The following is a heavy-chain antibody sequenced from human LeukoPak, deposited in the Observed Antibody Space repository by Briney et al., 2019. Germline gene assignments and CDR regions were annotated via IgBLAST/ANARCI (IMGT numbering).Heavy chain of an antibody. CDR1: GDSISSHNW. CDR2: VYHSGST. Sequence: SETLSLTCAVSGDSISSHNWWNWVRQSPGKGLEWIGSVYHSGSTYYTPSLKSRVTFSVDTSKNQFSLKLSSVTAADTAVYYCAKSSGSLFDPWGQGTLVTVSS. J-gene: IGHJ5*02. V-gene: IGHV4-38-2*01. CDR3: AKSSGSLFDP. D-gene: IGHD3-10*01.